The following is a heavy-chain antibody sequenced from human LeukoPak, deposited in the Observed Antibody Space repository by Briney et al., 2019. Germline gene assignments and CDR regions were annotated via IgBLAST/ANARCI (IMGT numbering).Heavy chain of an antibody. CDR2: INHSGST. CDR1: GGSFSGYY. CDR3: ARSPHIWFAERGWFDP. Sequence: PSETLSLTCAVYGGSFSGYYWSWIRQPPGKGLEWIGEINHSGSTYYNPSLKSRVTMTVDTSKSQFSLKLSSVTAADTAVYFCARSPHIWFAERGWFDPWGQGTLVTVSS. V-gene: IGHV4-34*01. D-gene: IGHD3-10*01. J-gene: IGHJ5*02.